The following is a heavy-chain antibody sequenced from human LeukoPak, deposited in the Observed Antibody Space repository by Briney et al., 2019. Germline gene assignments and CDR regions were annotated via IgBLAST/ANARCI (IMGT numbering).Heavy chain of an antibody. CDR2: ISWDSGSI. V-gene: IGHV3-9*03. CDR3: TKEISAWNHSGMDV. D-gene: IGHD1-14*01. J-gene: IGHJ6*03. Sequence: GGSLRLSCAASGFTFDEYAMHWVRQTPGKGLEWVSGISWDSGSIDYADSVKGRFTISRDNAKNSLYLQMNSLRVEDMALYYCTKEISAWNHSGMDVWGKGTTVTVSS. CDR1: GFTFDEYA.